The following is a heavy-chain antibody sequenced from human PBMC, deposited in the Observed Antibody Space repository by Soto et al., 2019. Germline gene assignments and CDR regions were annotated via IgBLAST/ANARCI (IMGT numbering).Heavy chain of an antibody. D-gene: IGHD2-21*02. J-gene: IGHJ4*02. CDR1: GFSFSSLE. CDR2: ISGRGVDT. CDR3: AKDQTDVTLFDY. Sequence: PGWALRLSCEDSGFSFSSLELSWVRQAPGKGLEWVSSISGRGVDTLYADSVKGRFTISRDNSRNTLYLQVNSLRAEETAVYYCAKDQTDVTLFDYWGQGTLVTASS. V-gene: IGHV3-23*01.